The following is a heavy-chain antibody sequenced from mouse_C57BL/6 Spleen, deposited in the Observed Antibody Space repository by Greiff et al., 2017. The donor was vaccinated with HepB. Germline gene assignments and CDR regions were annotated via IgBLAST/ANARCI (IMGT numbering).Heavy chain of an antibody. V-gene: IGHV1-64*01. D-gene: IGHD1-1*01. CDR2: IHPSSGST. CDR1: GYTFTSYW. CDR3: ARNYESAMDY. J-gene: IGHJ4*01. Sequence: QVQLQQPGAELVKPGASVKLSCKASGYTFTSYWMHWVKQRPGQGLEWIGMIHPSSGSTNYNEKFKSKATLTVDKSSSTAYMQLSSLTSDDSAVYYCARNYESAMDYWGQGTSVTVSS.